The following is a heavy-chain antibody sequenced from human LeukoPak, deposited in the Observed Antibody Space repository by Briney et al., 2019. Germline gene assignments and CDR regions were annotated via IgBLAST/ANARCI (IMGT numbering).Heavy chain of an antibody. CDR2: IYYSGST. CDR1: GGSISSGDYY. CDR3: ARVPTSGGDFWSGYYRHAFDI. Sequence: SETLSLTCTVSGGSISSGDYYWNWIRQPPGKGLEWIGYIYYSGSTYYSPSLKSRVTISVDTSKNQFSLKLSSVTAADTAVYYCARVPTSGGDFWSGYYRHAFDIWGQGTMVTVSS. V-gene: IGHV4-30-4*08. D-gene: IGHD3-3*01. J-gene: IGHJ3*02.